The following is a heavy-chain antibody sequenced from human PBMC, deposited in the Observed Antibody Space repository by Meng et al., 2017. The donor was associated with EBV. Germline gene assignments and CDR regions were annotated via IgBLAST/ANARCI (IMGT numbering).Heavy chain of an antibody. J-gene: IGHJ4*02. CDR3: ARGLDYFDY. CDR2: ISAYNGTT. CDR1: GYTFTSYG. Sequence: QGRPGKSGGWVKKPGGVVKVSCKASGYTFTSYGISWVRQAPGQGLEWMGWISAYNGTTNYAQKLQGRDTMTTDTSTSTAYMELRSLRSDDTDVYYCARGLDYFDYWGQGTLVTVSS. V-gene: IGHV1-18*01.